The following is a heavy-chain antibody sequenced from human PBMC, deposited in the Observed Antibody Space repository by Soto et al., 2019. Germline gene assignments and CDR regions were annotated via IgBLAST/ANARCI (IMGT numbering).Heavy chain of an antibody. J-gene: IGHJ4*02. D-gene: IGHD2-21*02. Sequence: GGSLRLSCGASGFTFSSYAMSWVRQAPGKGLEWVSATSGGGSYTYYADSVKGRFTISKDISKNTLYLQMNSLRAEDTAVYYCARASAVVVPAHQYYFASWXQGTLVTVSS. CDR2: TSGGGSYT. CDR3: ARASAVVVPAHQYYFAS. V-gene: IGHV3-23*01. CDR1: GFTFSSYA.